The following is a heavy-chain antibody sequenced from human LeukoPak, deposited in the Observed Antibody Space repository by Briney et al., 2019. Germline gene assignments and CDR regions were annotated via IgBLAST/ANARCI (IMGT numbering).Heavy chain of an antibody. CDR2: MNPNTGNT. Sequence: GASVKVSWKASGYTFTSYDMNWVRQATGQGLEWMGWMNPNTGNTAYAQKFQGRVTMTRNTPISTAYMDLSSLRCDDTAVYYCARTPSTSETAAGSFDYWGQGTLVTVSS. J-gene: IGHJ4*02. D-gene: IGHD6-13*01. CDR1: GYTFTSYD. CDR3: ARTPSTSETAAGSFDY. V-gene: IGHV1-8*01.